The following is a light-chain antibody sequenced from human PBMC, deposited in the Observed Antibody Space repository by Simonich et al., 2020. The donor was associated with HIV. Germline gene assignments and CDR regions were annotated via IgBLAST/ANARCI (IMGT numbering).Light chain of an antibody. V-gene: IGKV2-30*02. CDR3: MQGINLPLT. CDR1: QSLVHSDGNTY. J-gene: IGKJ4*01. CDR2: KVS. Sequence: DVVMTQSPLSLPVTLGQPASISCRSSQSLVHSDGNTYLNWFQQRPGQSPRRLIYKVSNRDSGVPDRFSGSGSGTDFTLKISRVEAEDVGVYYCMQGINLPLTFGGGTKVEIK.